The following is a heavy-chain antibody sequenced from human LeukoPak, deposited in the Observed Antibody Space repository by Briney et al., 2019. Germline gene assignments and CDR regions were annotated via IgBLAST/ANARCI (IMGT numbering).Heavy chain of an antibody. Sequence: PGGSLRLSCAASGFTFSSSAMSWVCQAPGKGLEWVSAISNNGGYTYYADSVQGRFTISRDNSKSTLCLQMNSLRAEDTAVYYCVKASSSSPQYNWFDAWGQGTLVTVSS. D-gene: IGHD6-6*01. J-gene: IGHJ5*02. V-gene: IGHV3-23*01. CDR3: VKASSSSPQYNWFDA. CDR1: GFTFSSSA. CDR2: ISNNGGYT.